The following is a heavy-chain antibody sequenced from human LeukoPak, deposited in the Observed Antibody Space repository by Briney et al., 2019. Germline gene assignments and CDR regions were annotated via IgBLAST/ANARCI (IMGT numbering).Heavy chain of an antibody. V-gene: IGHV3-21*01. CDR2: ISISSSYI. J-gene: IGHJ6*04. D-gene: IGHD3-10*02. Sequence: GGSLRLSCAASGFTFSSYSMNWVCQAPGKGRDWVSSISISSSYIYYAGPVKGRFTSSRDNGQNSLYLQMNSLRPDDTAVYYCAELGITMIGGVWGKGTTVTISS. CDR3: AELGITMIGGV. CDR1: GFTFSSYS.